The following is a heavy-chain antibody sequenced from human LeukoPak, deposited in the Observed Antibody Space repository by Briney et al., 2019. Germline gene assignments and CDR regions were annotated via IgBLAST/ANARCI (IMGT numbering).Heavy chain of an antibody. J-gene: IGHJ5*02. CDR1: GGTFSSYA. CDR2: IIPIFGTA. D-gene: IGHD3-3*01. CDR3: ARDPNYDFSSGYPIRGNWFDP. Sequence: ASVKVSCKASGGTFSSYAISWVRQAPGQGLEWMGGIIPIFGTANYAQKFQGRVTITADESTSTAYMELSSLRSEDTAVYYCARDPNYDFSSGYPIRGNWFDPWGQGTLVTVPS. V-gene: IGHV1-69*01.